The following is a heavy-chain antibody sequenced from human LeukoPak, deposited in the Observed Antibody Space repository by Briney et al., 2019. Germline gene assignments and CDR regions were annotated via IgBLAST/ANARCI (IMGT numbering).Heavy chain of an antibody. CDR3: ARHSRLGAIYYFDY. J-gene: IGHJ4*02. D-gene: IGHD1-26*01. CDR2: IYYSGST. Sequence: SETLSLTCTVSGGSISSYYWSRIRQPPGKGLEWIGYIYYSGSTNYNPSLKSRVTISVDTSKNQFSLKLSSVTAADTAVYYCARHSRLGAIYYFDYWGQGTLVTVSS. CDR1: GGSISSYY. V-gene: IGHV4-59*08.